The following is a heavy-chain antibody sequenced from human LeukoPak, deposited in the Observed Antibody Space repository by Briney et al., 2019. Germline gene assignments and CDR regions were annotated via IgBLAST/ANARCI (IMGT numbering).Heavy chain of an antibody. V-gene: IGHV1-46*01. J-gene: IGHJ4*02. CDR2: INPSGGST. D-gene: IGHD6-19*01. CDR1: GYTFTSYY. CDR3: ARDRKDGYSSGWFKNPPFDY. Sequence: ASVKVSCKASGYTFTSYYMHWVRQAPGQGLEWMGIINPSGGSTSYAQKFQGRVTMTRDTSTSTVYMELSSLRSEDTAVYYCARDRKDGYSSGWFKNPPFDYWGQGTLVTVSS.